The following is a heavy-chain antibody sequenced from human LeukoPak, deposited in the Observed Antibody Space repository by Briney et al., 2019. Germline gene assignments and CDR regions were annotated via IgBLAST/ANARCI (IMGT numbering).Heavy chain of an antibody. Sequence: SETLSLTCTVSGGSISSYYWSWIRQPPGKGLEWIGYIYYSGSTNYNPSLKSRVTISVDTSKNQFSLKLSSVTAADTAVYYCASMVVVPAAIGAFDIWGQGTMVTVSS. CDR2: IYYSGST. CDR1: GGSISSYY. V-gene: IGHV4-59*08. CDR3: ASMVVVPAAIGAFDI. J-gene: IGHJ3*02. D-gene: IGHD2-2*01.